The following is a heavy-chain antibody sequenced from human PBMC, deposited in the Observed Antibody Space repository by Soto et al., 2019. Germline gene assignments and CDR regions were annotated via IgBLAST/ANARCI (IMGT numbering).Heavy chain of an antibody. V-gene: IGHV4-34*01. Sequence: SETLSLTCAVYGGSFSGYYWSWIRQPPGKGLEWIGEINHSGSTNYNPSLKSRVTISVDTSKNQFSLKLSSVTAADTAVYYCARRGSIAARPRNNWFDPWGQGTLVTVSS. CDR2: INHSGST. D-gene: IGHD6-6*01. J-gene: IGHJ5*01. CDR3: ARRGSIAARPRNNWFDP. CDR1: GGSFSGYY.